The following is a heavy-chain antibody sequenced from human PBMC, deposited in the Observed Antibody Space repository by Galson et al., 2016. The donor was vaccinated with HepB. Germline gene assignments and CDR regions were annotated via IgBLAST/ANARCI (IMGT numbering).Heavy chain of an antibody. CDR3: AKSKGDVWSYYFDY. D-gene: IGHD2-8*02. V-gene: IGHV3-33*06. CDR2: IWTDGSNK. CDR1: AFTFSNYG. J-gene: IGHJ4*02. Sequence: SLRLSCAASAFTFSNYGMHWVRQAPGKGLEWVAGIWTDGSNKYYGDSVKGRFTISRDNSKNTLYLQMNSLRAEDTAVYYCAKSKGDVWSYYFDYWGQGTLVTVSS.